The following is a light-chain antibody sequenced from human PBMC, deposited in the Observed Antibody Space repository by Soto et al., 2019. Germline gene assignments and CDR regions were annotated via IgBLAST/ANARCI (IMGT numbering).Light chain of an antibody. V-gene: IGKV3-11*01. Sequence: EIVLTQSPATLSLSPGERATLSCRASQSVGSYLTWYQQKPGQAPRLLIYETSKGATGIPARFSGSGSGTDFTLTISSLEPEDFAVYYCQQRSSWPRTFGQGTKVEIK. CDR2: ETS. CDR3: QQRSSWPRT. J-gene: IGKJ1*01. CDR1: QSVGSY.